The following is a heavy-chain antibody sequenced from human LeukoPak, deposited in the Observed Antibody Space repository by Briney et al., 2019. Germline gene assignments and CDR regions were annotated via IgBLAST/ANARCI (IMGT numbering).Heavy chain of an antibody. CDR3: AKRGIAARPTPGYMDV. J-gene: IGHJ6*03. Sequence: PGGSLRLSCAASGFTFSSYAMSWVRQAPGKGLEWVSAISGSGGSTYYADSVKGRFTISRDNSKNTLYLQMNSLRAEDTAVYYCAKRGIAARPTPGYMDVWGKGTTVTVSS. CDR1: GFTFSSYA. CDR2: ISGSGGST. V-gene: IGHV3-23*01. D-gene: IGHD6-6*01.